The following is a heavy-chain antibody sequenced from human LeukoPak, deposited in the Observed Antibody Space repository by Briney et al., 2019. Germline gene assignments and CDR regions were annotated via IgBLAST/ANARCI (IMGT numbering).Heavy chain of an antibody. V-gene: IGHV3-30*18. CDR1: GFTFSSYA. D-gene: IGHD3-3*01. CDR3: AKDFVARYYDFWSGYYNAYMDV. CDR2: ISYDGSNK. J-gene: IGHJ6*03. Sequence: PGGSLRLSCAASGFTFSSYAMSWVRQAPGKGLEWVAVISYDGSNKYYADSVKGRFTISRDNSKNTLYLQMNSLRAEDTAVYYCAKDFVARYYDFWSGYYNAYMDVWGKGTTVTVSS.